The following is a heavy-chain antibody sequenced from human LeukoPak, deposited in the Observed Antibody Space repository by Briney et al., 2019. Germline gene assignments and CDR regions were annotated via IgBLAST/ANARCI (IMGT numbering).Heavy chain of an antibody. V-gene: IGHV1-2*06. D-gene: IGHD4-17*01. CDR2: INPNSGGT. CDR3: ARADYGDYVWFDP. CDR1: GYTFTGYY. Sequence: GASVKVSCKASGYTFTGYYMHWVRQAPGQGLVWMGRINPNSGGTNYAQKFQGRVTMTRDTSISTAYMELSRLRSDDTAVYYCARADYGDYVWFDPWGQGTLVTVSS. J-gene: IGHJ5*02.